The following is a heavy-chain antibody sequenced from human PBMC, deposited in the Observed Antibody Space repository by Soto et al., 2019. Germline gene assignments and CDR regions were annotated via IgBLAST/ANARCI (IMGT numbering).Heavy chain of an antibody. CDR1: GDTFSFYT. D-gene: IGHD3-10*01. CDR3: ATSYGSWYRAFDY. Sequence: QVQLVQSGAEVKKPGSSVKVSCKASGDTFSFYTINWVRQAPGLGLEWMGRVNPILSMSNYAQKFQGRVKMTADKFTRTAYMELRSLRSEDKAFYSCATSYGSWYRAFDYWGQGALVTVSS. CDR2: VNPILSMS. J-gene: IGHJ4*02. V-gene: IGHV1-69*02.